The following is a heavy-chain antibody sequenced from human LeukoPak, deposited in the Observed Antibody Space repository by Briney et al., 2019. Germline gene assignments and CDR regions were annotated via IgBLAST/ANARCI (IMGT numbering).Heavy chain of an antibody. Sequence: SETLSLTCTVSGGSISSYYWSWIRQPPGKGLEWLGYIYYGGSTNYNPSLKSRVTISVDTSKNQLSLKLSSVTAADTAAYYCARSTIAAPHAFDIWGQGTMVTVSS. CDR1: GGSISSYY. CDR2: IYYGGST. V-gene: IGHV4-59*01. D-gene: IGHD6-6*01. CDR3: ARSTIAAPHAFDI. J-gene: IGHJ3*02.